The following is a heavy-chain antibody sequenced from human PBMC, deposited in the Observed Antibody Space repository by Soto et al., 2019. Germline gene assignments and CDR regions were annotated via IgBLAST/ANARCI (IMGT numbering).Heavy chain of an antibody. Sequence: SLRLSCAASGFTFSSYAMHWVRQAPGKGLEWVAVISYDGSNKYYADSVKGRFTISRDNSKNTLYLQMNSLRAEDTAVYYCARDLRQQATIYYYYGMDVWGQGTTVTVSS. D-gene: IGHD5-12*01. CDR3: ARDLRQQATIYYYYGMDV. CDR2: ISYDGSNK. CDR1: GFTFSSYA. J-gene: IGHJ6*02. V-gene: IGHV3-30-3*01.